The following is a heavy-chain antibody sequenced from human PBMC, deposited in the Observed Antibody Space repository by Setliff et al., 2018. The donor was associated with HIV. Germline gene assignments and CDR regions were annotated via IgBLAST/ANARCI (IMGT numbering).Heavy chain of an antibody. J-gene: IGHJ4*02. CDR2: FYYSGST. D-gene: IGHD4-17*01. CDR1: GGSVSSGNYY. CDR3: ARDLRAVTID. Sequence: SETLSLTCTVSGGSVSSGNYYWSWIRQPPGKGLGWIGYFYYSGSTNYNPSLKSRVSISLDTSKNQFSLKLTSVTAADTAVYFCARDLRAVTIDWGQGTLVTVSS. V-gene: IGHV4-61*01.